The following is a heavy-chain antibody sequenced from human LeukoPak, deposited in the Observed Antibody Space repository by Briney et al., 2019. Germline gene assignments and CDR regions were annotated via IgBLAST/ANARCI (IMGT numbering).Heavy chain of an antibody. CDR2: INHSGST. J-gene: IGHJ4*02. D-gene: IGHD3-10*01. CDR3: ARAPRITMVRGVIQKGFDY. Sequence: SETLSLTCAVYGGSFSGYYWSWIRQPPGKGLEWMGEINHSGSTNYNPSLESRVTISVDTSKNQFSLKLSSVTAADTAVYYCARAPRITMVRGVIQKGFDYWGQGTLVTVSS. V-gene: IGHV4-34*01. CDR1: GGSFSGYY.